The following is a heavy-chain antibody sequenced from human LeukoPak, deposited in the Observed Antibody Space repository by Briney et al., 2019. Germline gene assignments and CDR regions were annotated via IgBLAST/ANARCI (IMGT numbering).Heavy chain of an antibody. V-gene: IGHV1-18*01. CDR2: VSTSNGDT. Sequence: ASVKVSCKTSGYNFNRYTITWVRQAPGQGLEWMGWVSTSNGDTNYAENFQGRLTMTTETVTKTAYMELRRLRSGDTAIYFCARVSDTSMVTPGFDSWGQGTLVIVSS. CDR3: ARVSDTSMVTPGFDS. D-gene: IGHD5-18*01. J-gene: IGHJ4*02. CDR1: GYNFNRYT.